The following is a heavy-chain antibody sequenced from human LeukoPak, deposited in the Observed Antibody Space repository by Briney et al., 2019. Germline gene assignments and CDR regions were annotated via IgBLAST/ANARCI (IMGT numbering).Heavy chain of an antibody. CDR2: ISYDGSNK. Sequence: GGSLRLSCVASGFTFSSYAMHWVRQAPGKGLEWVAVISYDGSNKYYADSVKGRFTISRDNSKNTLYLQMNSLRAEDTAVYYCARDLGYYDSSGKGAFDIWGQGTMVTVSS. CDR3: ARDLGYYDSSGKGAFDI. D-gene: IGHD3-22*01. V-gene: IGHV3-30-3*01. CDR1: GFTFSSYA. J-gene: IGHJ3*02.